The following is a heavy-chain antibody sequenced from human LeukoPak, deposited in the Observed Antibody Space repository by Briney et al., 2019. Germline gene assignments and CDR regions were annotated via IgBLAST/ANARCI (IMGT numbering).Heavy chain of an antibody. CDR3: GRCGLATRPGGYYYMDV. V-gene: IGHV4-59*01. Sequence: SENLSLTCTVSGGCISSYNWSWIRHPPGNGLVGMGYTYYSGTTNSNPSLRSRVTISVDTSKNHFSLQLSPVTEADTADYYGGRCGLATRPGGYYYMDVWGKGTTVTVSS. CDR2: TYYSGTT. D-gene: IGHD1-14*01. J-gene: IGHJ6*03. CDR1: GGCISSYN.